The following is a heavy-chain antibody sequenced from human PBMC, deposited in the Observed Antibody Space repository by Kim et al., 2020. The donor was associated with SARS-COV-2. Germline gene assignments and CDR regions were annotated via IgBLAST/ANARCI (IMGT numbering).Heavy chain of an antibody. CDR2: INHSGST. J-gene: IGHJ4*01. V-gene: IGHV4-34*01. CDR3: ARGRVLRYCSGGSCYYFD. Sequence: SETLSLTCAVYGGSFSGYYWSWIRQPPGKGLEWIGEINHSGSTNYNPSLKSRVTISVDTSKNQFSLKLSPVTAADTAVYYCARGRVLRYCSGGSCYYFD. CDR1: GGSFSGYY. D-gene: IGHD2-15*01.